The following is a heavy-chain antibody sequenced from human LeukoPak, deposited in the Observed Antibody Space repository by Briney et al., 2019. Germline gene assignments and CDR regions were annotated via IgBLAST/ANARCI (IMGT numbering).Heavy chain of an antibody. CDR1: GYTFTGYY. CDR2: INPNSGGT. J-gene: IGHJ5*02. V-gene: IGHV1-2*04. D-gene: IGHD6-19*01. CDR3: ARGRSSGWWINWFDP. Sequence: ASVKVSCKASGYTFTGYYTHWVRQAPGQGLEWMGWINPNSGGTNYAQKFQGWVTMTRDTSISTAYMELSRLRSDDTAVYYCARGRSSGWWINWFDPWGQGTLVTVSS.